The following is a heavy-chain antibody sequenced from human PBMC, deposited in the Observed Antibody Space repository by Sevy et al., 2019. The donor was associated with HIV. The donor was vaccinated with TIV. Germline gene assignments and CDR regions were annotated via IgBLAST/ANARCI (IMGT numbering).Heavy chain of an antibody. CDR1: GFAFSNYYA. CDR2: ISYDGSDK. V-gene: IGHV3-30-3*02. J-gene: IGHJ4*02. CDR3: AKTLQKLPFHPHYFDY. D-gene: IGHD2-21*02. Sequence: GGSLRLSCAASGFAFSNYYAMHWVRQAPGKGLEWVALISYDGSDKYYADSVKGRFTMSRDVSKSTLYLQMNSLTAEDTAMFYCAKTLQKLPFHPHYFDYWGQGTLVTVSS.